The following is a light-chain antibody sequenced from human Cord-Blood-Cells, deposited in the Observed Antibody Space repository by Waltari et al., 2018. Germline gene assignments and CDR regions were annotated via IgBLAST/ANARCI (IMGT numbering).Light chain of an antibody. CDR2: DVS. CDR3: SSYTSSSTLVV. Sequence: QSALTQPASVSGSPGQSITISCTGTNSDVGGYNSVPWYQQHPGKAPKLMIYDVSNRPAGVSNRFSGSKSGNMASLTISGLQAEDEADYYCSSYTSSSTLVVFGGGTKLTVL. J-gene: IGLJ2*01. V-gene: IGLV2-14*01. CDR1: NSDVGGYNS.